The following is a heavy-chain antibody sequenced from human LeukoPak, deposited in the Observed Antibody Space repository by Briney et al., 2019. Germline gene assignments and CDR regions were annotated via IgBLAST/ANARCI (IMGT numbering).Heavy chain of an antibody. D-gene: IGHD3-9*01. CDR3: ARGNYYDILTGYRW. V-gene: IGHV4-34*01. J-gene: IGHJ4*02. CDR2: INHSGST. Sequence: SETLSLTCAVYGGSFSGYYWSWIRQPPGKGLEWIGEINHSGSTNYNPSLKCRVTISVDTSKNQFSLKLSSVTAADTAVYYCARGNYYDILTGYRWWGQGTLVTVSS. CDR1: GGSFSGYY.